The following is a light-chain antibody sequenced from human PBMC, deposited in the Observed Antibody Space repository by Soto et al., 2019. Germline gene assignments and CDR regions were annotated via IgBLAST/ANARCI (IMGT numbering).Light chain of an antibody. CDR1: QSITSNY. V-gene: IGKV3-20*01. CDR2: GAS. CDR3: QQYGSSPLT. Sequence: ETVLTQSPGTLSLSPGEGATLSCRASQSITSNYLAWYQQKPGQAPRLLIYGASSRATGTPDRFSGSGSGTDFTLTISRLEPEDFAVYYCQQYGSSPLTFGQGTKVDIK. J-gene: IGKJ1*01.